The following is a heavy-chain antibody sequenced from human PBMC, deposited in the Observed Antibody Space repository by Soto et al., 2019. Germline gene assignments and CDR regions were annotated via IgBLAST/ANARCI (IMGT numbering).Heavy chain of an antibody. V-gene: IGHV2-5*02. CDR3: AHRVLRTVFGLVTTTAIYFDL. CDR1: GFSLTTSGVG. J-gene: IGHJ4*02. D-gene: IGHD3-3*01. CDR2: IYWDDDK. Sequence: QITLNESGPTVVRPTETLTLTCRFSGFSLTTSGVGVGWVHQSPGKAPEWLALIYWDDDKRYSESLKSRLTITKDTSKNQVVLTVANLDPTDTATYYCAHRVLRTVFGLVTTTAIYFDLWGQGTPVAVSS.